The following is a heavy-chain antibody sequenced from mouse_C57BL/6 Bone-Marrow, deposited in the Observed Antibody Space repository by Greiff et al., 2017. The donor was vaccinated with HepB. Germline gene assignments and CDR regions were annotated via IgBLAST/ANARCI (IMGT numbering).Heavy chain of an antibody. Sequence: VQLQQSGPVLVKPGASVKMSCKASGYTFTDYYMNWVKQSHGKSLEWIGVINPYNGGTSYNQKFKGKATLTVDKSSSPAYMELNSLTSEDSAVYYCARDYDGEGYWGQGTSVTVSS. J-gene: IGHJ4*01. D-gene: IGHD2-4*01. CDR1: GYTFTDYY. CDR2: INPYNGGT. CDR3: ARDYDGEGY. V-gene: IGHV1-19*01.